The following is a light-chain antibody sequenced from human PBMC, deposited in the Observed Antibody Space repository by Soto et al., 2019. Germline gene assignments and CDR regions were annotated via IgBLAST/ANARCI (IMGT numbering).Light chain of an antibody. Sequence: QSVLTQPPSVSGAPGQRVTISCTGSSANIGAAYNVDWYQQLPGTAPKLLIYGNNNRPSGVPARFSGSKSGTSASLAIAGLQAEDEGDYSCQVWDSGPDHVVFGGGTKLTVL. CDR2: GNN. CDR1: SANIGAAYN. CDR3: QVWDSGPDHVV. J-gene: IGLJ2*01. V-gene: IGLV1-40*01.